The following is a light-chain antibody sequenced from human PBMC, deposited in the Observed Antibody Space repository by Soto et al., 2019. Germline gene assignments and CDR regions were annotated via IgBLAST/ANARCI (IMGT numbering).Light chain of an antibody. V-gene: IGLV2-14*01. Sequence: QSALTQPASVSGSPGQSITISCTGTSSDVGGYDYVSWYQQHPGKAPKLMIYEVGNRPSGVSNRFSGSKSGNTASLTISGLQAEDEADYYCGSDTRSRNQAFGKGTKVTV. J-gene: IGLJ1*01. CDR3: GSDTRSRNQA. CDR1: SSDVGGYDY. CDR2: EVG.